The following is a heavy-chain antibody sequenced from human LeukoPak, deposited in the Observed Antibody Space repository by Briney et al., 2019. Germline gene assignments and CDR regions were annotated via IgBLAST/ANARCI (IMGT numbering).Heavy chain of an antibody. CDR1: GGSISSYY. V-gene: IGHV4-59*08. CDR3: ARLTTTVTMYCFDY. CDR2: IYYSGST. J-gene: IGHJ4*02. Sequence: SETLSLTCTVSGGSISSYYWSWIRQPPGKGLEWIGYIYYSGSTNYNPSLKSRVTISVDTSKNQFSLKLSSVTAADTAVYYCARLTTTVTMYCFDYWGQGTLVTVSS. D-gene: IGHD4-17*01.